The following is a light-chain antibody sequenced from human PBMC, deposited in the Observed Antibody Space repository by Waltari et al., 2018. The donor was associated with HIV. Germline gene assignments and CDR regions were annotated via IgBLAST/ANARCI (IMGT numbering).Light chain of an antibody. CDR2: GTP. CDR3: HHYNNWRET. Sequence: LMPQSPATLSVSPGDRATLSCRASQSVYSNLAWYQQKPGQTPRLLIYGTPTRATDIPARFSGSGSGTEFTLTISSLQSEDFAVYYCHHYNNWRETFGQGTKVEI. CDR1: QSVYSN. J-gene: IGKJ1*01. V-gene: IGKV3-15*01.